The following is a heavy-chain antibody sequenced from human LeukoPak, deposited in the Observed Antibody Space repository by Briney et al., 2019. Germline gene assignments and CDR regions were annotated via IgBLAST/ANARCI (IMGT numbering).Heavy chain of an antibody. CDR1: GGSISSYY. CDR3: AGRDNIGWFDP. V-gene: IGHV4-59*01. CDR2: IYYSGST. J-gene: IGHJ5*02. D-gene: IGHD2/OR15-2a*01. Sequence: SETLSLTCTVSGGSISSYYWSWIRQPPGKGLEWIGYIYYSGSTNYNPSLKSRVTISVDTSKNQFSLKLSSVTAADTAVYYCAGRDNIGWFDPWGQGTLVTVSS.